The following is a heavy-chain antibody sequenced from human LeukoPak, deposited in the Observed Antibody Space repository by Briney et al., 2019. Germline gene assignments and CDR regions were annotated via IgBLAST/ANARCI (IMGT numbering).Heavy chain of an antibody. Sequence: PSGTLSLTCAVSGGSISSNWWSWVRQPPGKGLEWIGEIYHSGSTTYNPSLKSRVTISIDKSKNQFSLNLNSLTAADTAVYYCARSGYYSVDYWGQGTLVTISS. V-gene: IGHV4-4*02. CDR1: GGSISSNW. J-gene: IGHJ4*02. CDR3: ARSGYYSVDY. D-gene: IGHD3-22*01. CDR2: IYHSGST.